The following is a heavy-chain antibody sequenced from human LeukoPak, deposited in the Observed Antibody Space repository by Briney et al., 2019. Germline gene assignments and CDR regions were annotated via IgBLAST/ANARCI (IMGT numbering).Heavy chain of an antibody. CDR1: GGSISSYY. V-gene: IGHV4-59*12. D-gene: IGHD6-6*01. CDR2: IYYSGGT. CDR3: ARGRTIAARLRSYFDY. J-gene: IGHJ4*02. Sequence: SETLSLTCTVSGGSISSYYWSWIRQPPGKGLEWIGYIYYSGGTNYNPSLKSRVTISVDTSKNQFSLKLSSVTAADTAVYYCARGRTIAARLRSYFDYWGQGTLVTVSS.